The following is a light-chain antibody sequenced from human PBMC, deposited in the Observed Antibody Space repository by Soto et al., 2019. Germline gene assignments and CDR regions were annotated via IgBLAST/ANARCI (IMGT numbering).Light chain of an antibody. CDR1: QSVSSN. Sequence: EIVMTQSPATLSVSPGERATLSCRASQSVSSNLAWYQQKPGQAPRLLIHGASTRATGIPARFSGSGSGTEFTLTISSLQSEDFAVYYCQQYNNWARAFGQGTKLEIK. CDR3: QQYNNWARA. CDR2: GAS. V-gene: IGKV3-15*01. J-gene: IGKJ2*01.